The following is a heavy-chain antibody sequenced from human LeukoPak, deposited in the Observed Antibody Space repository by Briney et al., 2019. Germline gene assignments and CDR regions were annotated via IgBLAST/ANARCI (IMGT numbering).Heavy chain of an antibody. V-gene: IGHV3-23*01. CDR2: ISGSGGSK. Sequence: GGSLRLSCAASGFTFSSYGMSWVRQAPGKGLEWVSAISGSGGSKYYADSVKGRFTISRDSYKNTLNLQMNSLRVEDTAVYYCAKYYGDYYYYYYMDVWGKGTTVTVSS. J-gene: IGHJ6*03. CDR3: AKYYGDYYYYYYMDV. CDR1: GFTFSSYG. D-gene: IGHD4-17*01.